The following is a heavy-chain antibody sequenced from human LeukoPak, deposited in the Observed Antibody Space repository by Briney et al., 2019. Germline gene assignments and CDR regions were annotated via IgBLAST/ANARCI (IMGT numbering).Heavy chain of an antibody. J-gene: IGHJ6*03. D-gene: IGHD3-10*01. Sequence: ASVKVSCKASGYTFTSYGISWVRQAPGQGLEWMGWISAYNGNTNYAQKLQGRVTMTTDTSTSTAYMELSSLRSEDTAVYYCARSRQDYYGSGNGYYYYYMDVWGKGTTVTVSS. V-gene: IGHV1-18*01. CDR1: GYTFTSYG. CDR3: ARSRQDYYGSGNGYYYYYMDV. CDR2: ISAYNGNT.